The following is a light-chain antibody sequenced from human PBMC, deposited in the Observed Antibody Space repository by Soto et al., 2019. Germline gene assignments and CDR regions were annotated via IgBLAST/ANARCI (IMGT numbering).Light chain of an antibody. V-gene: IGLV1-47*01. J-gene: IGLJ2*01. Sequence: QSALTQPPSASGTPGQRVTISCSGTRSNIGNNYVYWYQQFPGTAPKLLIYRNNQRPSGVPDRFSGSKSGTSASLAISGLRSEDEADYYCAAWDDGLRGVVFGGGTQLTVL. CDR2: RNN. CDR3: AAWDDGLRGVV. CDR1: RSNIGNNY.